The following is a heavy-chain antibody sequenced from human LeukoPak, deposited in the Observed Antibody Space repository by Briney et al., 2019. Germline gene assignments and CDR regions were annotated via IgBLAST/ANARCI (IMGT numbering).Heavy chain of an antibody. D-gene: IGHD6-13*01. V-gene: IGHV1-46*01. CDR1: GYTFTSSG. CDR3: AREGRQLVIDY. CDR2: INPSGGST. J-gene: IGHJ4*02. Sequence: ASVKVSCKASGYTFTSSGVGWVRQAPGQGLEWMGIINPSGGSTSYAQKFQGRVTMTRDTSTSTVYMELSSLRSEDTAVYYCAREGRQLVIDYWGQGTLVTVSS.